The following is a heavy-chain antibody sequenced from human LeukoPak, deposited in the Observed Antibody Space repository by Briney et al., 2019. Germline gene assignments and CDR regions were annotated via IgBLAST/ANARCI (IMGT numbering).Heavy chain of an antibody. D-gene: IGHD6-19*01. CDR1: GGSISSSSYY. Sequence: ETLSLTCTVSGGSISSSSYYWGWIRQPPGKGLEWIGSICYSGSTYYNPSLKSRVTISVDTSKNQFSLKLSSVTAADTAVYYCAGLYSSGWRIFDYWGQGTLVTVSS. CDR3: AGLYSSGWRIFDY. V-gene: IGHV4-39*01. J-gene: IGHJ4*02. CDR2: ICYSGST.